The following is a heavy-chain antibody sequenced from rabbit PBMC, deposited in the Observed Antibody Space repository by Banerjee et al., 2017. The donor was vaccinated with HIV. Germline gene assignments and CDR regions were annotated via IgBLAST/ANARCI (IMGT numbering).Heavy chain of an antibody. Sequence: QSLEESGGGLVKPGASLTLTCKASGIDFSSNAMCWVRQAPGMGLEWIASIGAASTYYATWAKGRFTISKTSSTTVTLQMTSRTAADTATYFCAGDAGYAGYGYAPGFNLWGPGTLVTVS. V-gene: IGHV1S40*01. J-gene: IGHJ4*01. D-gene: IGHD6-1*01. CDR3: AGDAGYAGYGYAPGFNL. CDR1: GIDFSSNA. CDR2: IGAAST.